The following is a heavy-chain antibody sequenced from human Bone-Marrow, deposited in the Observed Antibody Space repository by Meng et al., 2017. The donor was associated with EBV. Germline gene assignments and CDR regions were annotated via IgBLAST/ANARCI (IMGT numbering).Heavy chain of an antibody. CDR3: ARSACGGSCYSWGYSYGYFDY. CDR2: INHSGST. J-gene: IGHJ4*02. D-gene: IGHD2-15*01. V-gene: IGHV4-61*01. Sequence: QVQLQESGPGLVKPSEXLSLTCTVSGGSVSGGIYYWNWIRQPPGKGLEWIGEINHSGSTNYNPSLKSRVTISVDTSKNQFSLKLSSVTAADTAVYYCARSACGGSCYSWGYSYGYFDYWGQGTLVTVSS. CDR1: GGSVSGGIYY.